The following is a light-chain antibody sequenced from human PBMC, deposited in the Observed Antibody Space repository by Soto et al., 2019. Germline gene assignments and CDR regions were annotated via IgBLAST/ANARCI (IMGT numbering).Light chain of an antibody. V-gene: IGKV4-1*01. J-gene: IGKJ4*01. Sequence: DIVMTQSPDSLAVSLGERATINCKSSQSVSYNSNNENFLAWYQQKPGQPPKLLIYWASTRAFGVPDRFSGSGSETDFTLTISSLQAEDVAVYYCQQYYNTPLTFCAGTKVDIK. CDR1: QSVSYNSNNENF. CDR3: QQYYNTPLT. CDR2: WAS.